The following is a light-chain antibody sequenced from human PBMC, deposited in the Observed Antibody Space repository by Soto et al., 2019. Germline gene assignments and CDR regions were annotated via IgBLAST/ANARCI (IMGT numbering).Light chain of an antibody. V-gene: IGKV1-5*03. J-gene: IGKJ2*01. CDR2: KAS. Sequence: DIQMTQSPSTPSASVGDRVTITCRASQSISSWLAWYQQKPGTAPKLLIYKASSLESGVPSRFSGIRSGTEFTLTVSSLQPDDFATYYCQQYNDSFPYTFGQGTKLEIK. CDR3: QQYNDSFPYT. CDR1: QSISSW.